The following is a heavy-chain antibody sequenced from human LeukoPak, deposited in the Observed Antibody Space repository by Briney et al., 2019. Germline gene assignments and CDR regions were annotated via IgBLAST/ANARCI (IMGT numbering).Heavy chain of an antibody. CDR2: IRQDGSEK. V-gene: IGHV3-7*01. CDR1: GFTFSSNW. Sequence: PGGSLRLPCAASGFTFSSNWMSWVRQAPGKGLEWVANIRQDGSEKYYADSVKGRFSISRDNAKNSLYLQMKSLRAEDTAMYYCTTVFYMEWLPSVYWGQGTLVTVSS. J-gene: IGHJ4*02. D-gene: IGHD3-3*01. CDR3: TTVFYMEWLPSVY.